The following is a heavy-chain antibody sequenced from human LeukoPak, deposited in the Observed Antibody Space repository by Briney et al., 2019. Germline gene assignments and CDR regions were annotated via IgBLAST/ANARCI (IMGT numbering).Heavy chain of an antibody. J-gene: IGHJ4*03. CDR3: ARGPTISETGYFDY. CDR1: GGSFSAYY. Sequence: PLETLSLTCADGGSFSAYYWSWIRQSPGKGLEWIAEINHSGDTNYNPSVKSRVSISVDTSKNQFSLKVTSLTAADTAVYYCARGPTISETGYFDYWGQGSLVTVPS. D-gene: IGHD1-1*01. V-gene: IGHV4-34*01. CDR2: INHSGDT.